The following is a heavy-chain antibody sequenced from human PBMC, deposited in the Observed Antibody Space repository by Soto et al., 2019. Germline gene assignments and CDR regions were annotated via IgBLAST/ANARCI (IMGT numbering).Heavy chain of an antibody. CDR1: GYTHINDA. D-gene: IGHD2-21*02. Sequence: SLKVSCKASGYTHINDAIHWVRQAPGQRLEWMGWINVANGNTKYSQKFQGRVTITRDTSATTAYMELSNLRSEGTAVYYCAGLNGDWTGDYWGPGTLVNVSS. J-gene: IGHJ4*02. CDR3: AGLNGDWTGDY. CDR2: INVANGNT. V-gene: IGHV1-3*01.